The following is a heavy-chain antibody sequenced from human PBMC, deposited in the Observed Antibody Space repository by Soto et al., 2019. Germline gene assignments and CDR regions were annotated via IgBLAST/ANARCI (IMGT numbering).Heavy chain of an antibody. V-gene: IGHV4-4*02. CDR1: GGSISSSNW. Sequence: QVQLQESGPGLVKPSGTLSLTCAVSGGSISSSNWWSWVRQPPGKGLEWIGEIYHSGSTNYNPSLKSPIPISVDKSKVQLSLTRSSVTPSDTAVYYCARRGYCTTGVCYYGMDVWGQGTTVTVSS. CDR3: ARRGYCTTGVCYYGMDV. D-gene: IGHD2-8*01. CDR2: IYHSGST. J-gene: IGHJ6*02.